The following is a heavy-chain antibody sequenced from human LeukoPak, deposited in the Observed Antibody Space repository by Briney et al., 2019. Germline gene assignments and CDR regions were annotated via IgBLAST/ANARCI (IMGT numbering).Heavy chain of an antibody. J-gene: IGHJ1*01. D-gene: IGHD6-19*01. CDR2: ISSSSSTI. V-gene: IGHV3-48*01. CDR1: GFTFSSYS. CDR3: AGEIAVAGGAEYFQH. Sequence: GGSLRLSCAASGFTFSSYSMNWVRQAPGKGLEWVSYISSSSSTIYYADSVKGRFTISRDNAKNSLYLQMNSLRAEDTAVYYCAGEIAVAGGAEYFQHWGQGTLVTVSS.